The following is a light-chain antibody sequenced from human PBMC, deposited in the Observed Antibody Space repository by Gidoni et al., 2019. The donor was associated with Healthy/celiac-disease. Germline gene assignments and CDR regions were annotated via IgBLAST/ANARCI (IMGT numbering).Light chain of an antibody. CDR1: QSVNSN. Sequence: ETVMTQSPATLSVSPGERATLSCRASQSVNSNLAWYQQKPGQAPRLLIYGASTRATGIPARFSGSGSGTEFTLTISSLQSEDFAVYYCQQYNNWPPYTFGQGTKLEIK. CDR2: GAS. CDR3: QQYNNWPPYT. J-gene: IGKJ2*01. V-gene: IGKV3-15*01.